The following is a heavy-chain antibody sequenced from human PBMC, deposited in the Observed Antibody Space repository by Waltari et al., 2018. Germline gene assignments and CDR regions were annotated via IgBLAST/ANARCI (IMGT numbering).Heavy chain of an antibody. Sequence: QVQLVESGGGVVQPGGSLRLSCAASGFTFSSYGMHWVRQAPGKGLEWVAFIRYDGSNKYYADSVKGRFTISRDNSKNTLYLQMNSLRAEDTAVYYCAKDWSIAAAGGFVDYWGQGTLVTVSS. CDR3: AKDWSIAAAGGFVDY. V-gene: IGHV3-30*02. CDR1: GFTFSSYG. J-gene: IGHJ4*02. D-gene: IGHD6-13*01. CDR2: IRYDGSNK.